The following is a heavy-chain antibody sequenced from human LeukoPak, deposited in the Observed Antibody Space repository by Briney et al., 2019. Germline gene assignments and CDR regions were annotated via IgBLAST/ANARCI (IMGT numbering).Heavy chain of an antibody. D-gene: IGHD3-10*01. V-gene: IGHV3-74*01. CDR1: GFTFSSYW. CDR2: INSDGSTT. J-gene: IGHJ3*02. CDR3: ARYGVGSGSYDGLDI. Sequence: GGSLRLSCAASGFTFSSYWMHWVRQAPGKGLVWVSRINSDGSTTSYADFVKGRFTISRDNAKNTLYLQMSSLRVEDTAVYYCARYGVGSGSYDGLDIWGQGTMLTVSS.